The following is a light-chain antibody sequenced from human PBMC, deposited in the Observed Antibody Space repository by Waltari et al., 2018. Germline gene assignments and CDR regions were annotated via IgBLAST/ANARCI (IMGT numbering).Light chain of an antibody. CDR1: ELSNQY. Sequence: SYELAQPPSVSVSPGQTARITCSGDELSNQYAYWYQQKPGQAPVGVKDKDSEWPSGIPERFSGSCSGATVPLPISGVQAEDEADYHCQSADSSGTSVFGTGTKVTVL. CDR3: QSADSSGTSV. V-gene: IGLV3-25*03. J-gene: IGLJ1*01. CDR2: KDS.